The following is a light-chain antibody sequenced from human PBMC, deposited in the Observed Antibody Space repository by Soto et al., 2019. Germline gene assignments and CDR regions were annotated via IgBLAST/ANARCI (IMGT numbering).Light chain of an antibody. CDR1: QSVSSY. CDR3: QQRSNWLT. J-gene: IGKJ3*01. V-gene: IGKV3-11*01. Sequence: EIVLTQSPATLSLSPGERATLSCRASQSVSSYLAWYQQKPGQAPRLLIYDASNRATGIPARFSGSGSGTDFPLTISSLEPEDFAVYYCQQRSNWLTFGPGTKVDI. CDR2: DAS.